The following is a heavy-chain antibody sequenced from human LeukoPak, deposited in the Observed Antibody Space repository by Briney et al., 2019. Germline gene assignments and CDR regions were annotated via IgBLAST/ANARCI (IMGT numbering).Heavy chain of an antibody. D-gene: IGHD2-2*01. J-gene: IGHJ5*02. CDR2: INHSGST. Sequence: SETLSLTCAVYGGSFSGYYWSWIRQPPGKGLEWIGEINHSGSTNYNPSLKSRVTISVDTSKNQFSLKLSSVTAADTAVYYCATLLGYCSSTSCPTIHNWFDPWGQGTLVTVSS. V-gene: IGHV4-34*01. CDR1: GGSFSGYY. CDR3: ATLLGYCSSTSCPTIHNWFDP.